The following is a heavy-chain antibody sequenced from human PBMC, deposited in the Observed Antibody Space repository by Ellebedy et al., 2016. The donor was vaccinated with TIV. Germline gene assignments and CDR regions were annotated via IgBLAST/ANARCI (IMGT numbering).Heavy chain of an antibody. J-gene: IGHJ2*01. V-gene: IGHV3-7*03. CDR3: AKTINEGGGSVWYFDV. D-gene: IGHD2-15*01. Sequence: PGGSLRLSCAASGFTFTNYWMTWVRQAPGKGLEWVANIKQAGGEKYFLDSVRGRFTISRDNAKNSLYLQMNSLRAEDTAVYYCAKTINEGGGSVWYFDVWGRGTLVTVSS. CDR2: IKQAGGEK. CDR1: GFTFTNYW.